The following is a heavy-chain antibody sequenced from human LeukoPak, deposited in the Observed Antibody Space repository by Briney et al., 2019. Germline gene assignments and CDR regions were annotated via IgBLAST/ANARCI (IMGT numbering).Heavy chain of an antibody. J-gene: IGHJ4*02. CDR3: AKGSYYDSSGSFYFDY. Sequence: HAGGSLRLSCAASGFTFSSYAMSWVRQAPGKGLEWVSGISGSGDNTYYADSVKGRFTISRDNSKNTLYVQVNSRGTEDTAAYYCAKGSYYDSSGSFYFDYWGQGTLVTVSS. CDR1: GFTFSSYA. CDR2: ISGSGDNT. V-gene: IGHV3-23*01. D-gene: IGHD3-22*01.